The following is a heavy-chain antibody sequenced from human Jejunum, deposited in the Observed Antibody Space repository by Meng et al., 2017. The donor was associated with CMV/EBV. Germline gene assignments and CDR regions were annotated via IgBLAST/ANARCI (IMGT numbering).Heavy chain of an antibody. Sequence: VALSLYVSSSSFSVSYNFLGWVRHAPGHGLEYVSTIYTGGTASYADSLGGLFIISRDISKTIVFLQMNILRDDATAFYYCLRDVRDWGQGTLVTVSS. CDR2: IYTGGTA. V-gene: IGHV3-53*05. CDR3: LRDVRD. J-gene: IGHJ4*02. CDR1: SFSVSYNF.